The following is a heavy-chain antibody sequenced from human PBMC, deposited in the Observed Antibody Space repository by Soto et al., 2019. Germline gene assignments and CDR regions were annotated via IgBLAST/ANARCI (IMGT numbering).Heavy chain of an antibody. D-gene: IGHD6-6*01. V-gene: IGHV3-23*01. Sequence: GGSLRLSCAASGFTFSSYAMHWVRQAPGKGLEWVSAISGSGGSTYYADPVKGRFTISRDNSKNTLYLQMNSLRAEDTAVYYCARSYSSSPGVLVYWGQGTLVTVSS. J-gene: IGHJ4*02. CDR2: ISGSGGST. CDR3: ARSYSSSPGVLVY. CDR1: GFTFSSYA.